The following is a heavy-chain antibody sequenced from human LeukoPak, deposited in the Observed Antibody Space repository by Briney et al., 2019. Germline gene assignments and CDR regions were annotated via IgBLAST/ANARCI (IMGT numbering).Heavy chain of an antibody. CDR1: GYTFASYY. CDR2: INPSGGRT. CDR3: ARLRHDNSGPFDY. V-gene: IGHV1-46*01. D-gene: IGHD3-22*01. J-gene: IGHJ4*02. Sequence: GASVKVSCKASGYTFASYYIHWVRQAPGQGLEWMGAINPSGGRTTYAQKFQGRVTMTRDTSTSTVYMELSSLRSEDAAVYYCARLRHDNSGPFDYWGQGTLVNVSS.